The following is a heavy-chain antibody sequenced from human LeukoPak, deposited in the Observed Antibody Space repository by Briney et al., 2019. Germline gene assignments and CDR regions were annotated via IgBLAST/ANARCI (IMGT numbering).Heavy chain of an antibody. Sequence: SAKVSCKASGGTFSSYAISWVRQAPGQGLEWMGGIIPIFGTANYAQKFQGRVTITADESTSTAYMELSSLRSEDTAVYYCAGGIAAAGTSPDYWGQGTLVTVSS. CDR3: AGGIAAAGTSPDY. CDR1: GGTFSSYA. J-gene: IGHJ4*02. V-gene: IGHV1-69*13. D-gene: IGHD6-13*01. CDR2: IIPIFGTA.